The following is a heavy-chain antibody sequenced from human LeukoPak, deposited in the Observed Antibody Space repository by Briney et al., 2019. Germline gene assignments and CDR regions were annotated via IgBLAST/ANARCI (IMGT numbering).Heavy chain of an antibody. V-gene: IGHV3-23*01. J-gene: IGHJ4*02. Sequence: PGGSLRLSCAASGFTFSSYAMSWVRQARGKGLEWVSAVSGSAGTTYYADSVKGRFTISRDNPKNTLYLQMNSLRAEDTALYYCARTPLVRYFDSWGQGTLVTVSS. CDR1: GFTFSSYA. D-gene: IGHD2-2*01. CDR2: VSGSAGTT. CDR3: ARTPLVRYFDS.